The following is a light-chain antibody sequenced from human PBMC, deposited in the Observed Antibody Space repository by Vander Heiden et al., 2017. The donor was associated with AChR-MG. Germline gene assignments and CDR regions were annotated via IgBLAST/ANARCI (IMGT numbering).Light chain of an antibody. Sequence: EIVMTQSPATLSVSPGERATLSCRASQSVSSNLAWYQQKLGQAPRLLIHGASTRANGIPDRFSGSGSGKEFTLTISSRQSEDFAVYYWQQDNTLYTFGQGTKLDIK. V-gene: IGKV3-15*01. CDR1: QSVSSN. CDR3: QQDNTLYT. J-gene: IGKJ2*01. CDR2: GAS.